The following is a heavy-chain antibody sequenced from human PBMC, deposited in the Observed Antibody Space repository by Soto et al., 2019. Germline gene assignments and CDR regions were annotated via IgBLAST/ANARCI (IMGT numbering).Heavy chain of an antibody. D-gene: IGHD6-13*01. CDR2: INYNSGSV. V-gene: IGHV3-9*01. Sequence: EVQLVESGGGWVQPGRSLRLSCAASGFTFDVYAMHWVRQAPGKGLEWVSGINYNSGSVGYADSVKGRFTISRDNAKNALHLQMNSLRAEDTAVYYCAKDMSLRGWVYLVVEYWGQGTLVTVSP. CDR1: GFTFDVYA. J-gene: IGHJ4*02. CDR3: AKDMSLRGWVYLVVEY.